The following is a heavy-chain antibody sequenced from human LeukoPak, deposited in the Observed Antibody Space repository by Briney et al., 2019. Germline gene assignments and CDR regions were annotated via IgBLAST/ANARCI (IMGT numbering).Heavy chain of an antibody. CDR3: AKVRVAQQWLSYFDY. D-gene: IGHD6-19*01. CDR1: GFTVSSNY. CDR2: ISGSGGST. J-gene: IGHJ4*02. V-gene: IGHV3-23*01. Sequence: GGSLRLSCAASGFTVSSNYMSWVRQAPGKGLEWVSAISGSGGSTYYADSVKGRFTISRDNSKNTLYLQMNSLRAEDTAVYYCAKVRVAQQWLSYFDYWGQGTLVTVSS.